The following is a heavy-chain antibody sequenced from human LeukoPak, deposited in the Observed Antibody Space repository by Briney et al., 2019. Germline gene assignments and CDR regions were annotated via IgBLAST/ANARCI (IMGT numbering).Heavy chain of an antibody. CDR2: IYYTGST. CDR1: GVSVSSDSYY. J-gene: IGHJ4*02. Sequence: RTSETLSLTCTVSGVSVSSDSYYWSWIRQPPGKGLEWIVYIYYTGSTNYNPSLKSRVTISVDMSKNQFSLKLTSVTAADTAVYYCATKGPRRGYFDYWGQGTLVAVSS. V-gene: IGHV4-61*01. CDR3: ATKGPRRGYFDY.